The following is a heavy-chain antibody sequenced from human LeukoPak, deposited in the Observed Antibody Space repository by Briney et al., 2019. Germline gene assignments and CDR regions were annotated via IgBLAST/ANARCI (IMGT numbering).Heavy chain of an antibody. D-gene: IGHD2-2*01. J-gene: IGHJ4*02. CDR2: ISYDGSNK. CDR1: GFTFSSYG. V-gene: IGHV3-30*18. CDR3: AKARCSSTSCYRSSGPDY. Sequence: GGSLRLSCAASGFTFSSYGMHWVRQAPGKGLEWVAVISYDGSNKYCADSVKGRFTISRNNSKNTLYLQMNSLRAEDTAVYYCAKARCSSTSCYRSSGPDYWGQGTLVTVSS.